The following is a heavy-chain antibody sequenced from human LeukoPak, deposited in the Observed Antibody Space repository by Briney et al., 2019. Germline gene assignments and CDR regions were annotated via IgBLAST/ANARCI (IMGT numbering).Heavy chain of an antibody. V-gene: IGHV4-30-4*01. CDR3: ARAYGSGSWLKNYRRNWFDP. CDR2: IYYSGST. D-gene: IGHD3-10*01. Sequence: PSQTLSLTCTVSGGSISSGDYYWSWIRQPPGKGLEWIGYIYYSGSTYYNPSLKSRVTISVDTSKNQFSLKLSSVTAADTAVYYCARAYGSGSWLKNYRRNWFDPWGQGTLVTVSS. J-gene: IGHJ5*02. CDR1: GGSISSGDYY.